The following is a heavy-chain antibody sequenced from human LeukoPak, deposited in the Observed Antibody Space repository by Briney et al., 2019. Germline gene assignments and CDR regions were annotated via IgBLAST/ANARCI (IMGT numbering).Heavy chain of an antibody. CDR3: ARVLPGLITGNFDY. D-gene: IGHD1-20*01. V-gene: IGHV3-74*01. J-gene: IGHJ4*02. CDR2: INNDGITT. CDR1: GFIFSTYW. Sequence: GGSLRLSCTASGFIFSTYWMHWVRQAPGNGLVWVSHINNDGITTTYADSVKGRFTISRDNAKNTLYLQMSGLRAEDTAVYFCARVLPGLITGNFDYWGQGTLVTVSS.